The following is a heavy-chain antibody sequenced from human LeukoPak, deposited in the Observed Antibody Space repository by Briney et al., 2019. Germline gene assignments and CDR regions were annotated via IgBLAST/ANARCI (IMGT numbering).Heavy chain of an antibody. Sequence: ASVKVSCKASGYTFTSYGISWVRQAPGQGLEWMGWISAYNGNTNYAQKLQGIVTMTTDTSTSTAYMELRSLRSDDTAVYYCARAGRTNYYYYGMDVWGQGTTVTVSS. V-gene: IGHV1-18*01. CDR2: ISAYNGNT. CDR3: ARAGRTNYYYYGMDV. J-gene: IGHJ6*02. CDR1: GYTFTSYG.